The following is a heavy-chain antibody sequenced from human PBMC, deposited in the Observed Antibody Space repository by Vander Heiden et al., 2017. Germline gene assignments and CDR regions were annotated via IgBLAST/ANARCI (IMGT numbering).Heavy chain of an antibody. D-gene: IGHD5-12*01. CDR2: ISSSSSYI. CDR1: GFTFSSYS. V-gene: IGHV3-21*01. J-gene: IGHJ4*02. Sequence: EVQLVESGGGLVKPGGSLRLSCAASGFTFSSYSMNWVRQAPGKGLEWVSSISSSSSYIYYADSVKGRFTISRDNAKNSLYLQMNSLRAEDTAVYYCAREGNGGYSSYFDYWGQGTLVTVSS. CDR3: AREGNGGYSSYFDY.